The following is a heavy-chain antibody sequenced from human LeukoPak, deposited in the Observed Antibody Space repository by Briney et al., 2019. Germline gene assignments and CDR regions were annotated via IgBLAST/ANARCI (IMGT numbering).Heavy chain of an antibody. D-gene: IGHD3-22*01. CDR1: GFTFDDYG. Sequence: GGSLRLSCAAAGFTFDDYGMSWVRQTPGKGLEWVSGINWNGGRSGYADSVKGRFTISRDNAQKSLYLQMNSLRAEDTALYYCARDSPYYYDSSGCYHLYFDYWGQGTLVTVSS. J-gene: IGHJ4*02. V-gene: IGHV3-20*04. CDR2: INWNGGRS. CDR3: ARDSPYYYDSSGCYHLYFDY.